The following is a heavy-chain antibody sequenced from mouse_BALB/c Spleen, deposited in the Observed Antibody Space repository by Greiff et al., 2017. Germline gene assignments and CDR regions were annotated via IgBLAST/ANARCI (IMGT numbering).Heavy chain of an antibody. CDR1: GFTFSDYY. V-gene: IGHV5-4*02. Sequence: EVKLVESGGGLVKPGGSLKLSCAASGFTFSDYYMYWVRQTPEKRLEWVATISDGGSYTYYPDSVKGRFTISRDNAKNNLYLQMSSLKSEDTAMYYCARDRDYYGSSLFFDYWGQGTTLTVSS. D-gene: IGHD1-1*01. J-gene: IGHJ2*01. CDR2: ISDGGSYT. CDR3: ARDRDYYGSSLFFDY.